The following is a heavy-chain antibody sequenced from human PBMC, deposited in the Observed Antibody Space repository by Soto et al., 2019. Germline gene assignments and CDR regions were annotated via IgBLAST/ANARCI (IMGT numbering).Heavy chain of an antibody. CDR1: GGTFGSYA. Sequence: QVQLVQSGAEVKKPGSSVKVSCTASGGTFGSYAISWVRQAPGQGLEWMGGIISIPGTANYAQKFQGRVTIAADESTSTAYTKLSSLRSEDTAVYYCARSQGSSTSLEIYYYYYYGMDVWGQGTTVTVSS. CDR2: IISIPGTA. D-gene: IGHD2-2*01. V-gene: IGHV1-69*01. CDR3: ARSQGSSTSLEIYYYYYYGMDV. J-gene: IGHJ6*02.